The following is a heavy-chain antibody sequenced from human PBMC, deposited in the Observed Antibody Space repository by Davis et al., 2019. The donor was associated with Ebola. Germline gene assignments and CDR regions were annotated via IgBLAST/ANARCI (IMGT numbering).Heavy chain of an antibody. CDR3: ARDRRMSSGDWFDH. D-gene: IGHD6-25*01. CDR1: QFTFSDYY. J-gene: IGHJ5*02. CDR2: ISTSSSYI. Sequence: GESLKISCAASQFTFSDYYMTWVRQAPGKGLEWVSSISTSSSYIYYADSVKGRFTISRDNAKNSLYLQMNSLKAEDTAVYYCARDRRMSSGDWFDHWGQGTLVTVSS. V-gene: IGHV3-21*01.